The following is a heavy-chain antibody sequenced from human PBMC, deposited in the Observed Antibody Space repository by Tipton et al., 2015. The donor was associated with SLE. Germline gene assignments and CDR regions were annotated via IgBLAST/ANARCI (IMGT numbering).Heavy chain of an antibody. CDR2: IRYDGSNK. V-gene: IGHV3-30*02. J-gene: IGHJ2*01. Sequence: SLRLSCAASGFTFSSYGMHWVRQAPGKGLEWVALIRYDGSNKYYADSVKGRFTISRDNSKNTLYLQMNSLRAEDTAVYYCARDPGTWIQLWFGYFDLWGRGTLVTVSS. D-gene: IGHD5-18*01. CDR3: ARDPGTWIQLWFGYFDL. CDR1: GFTFSSYG.